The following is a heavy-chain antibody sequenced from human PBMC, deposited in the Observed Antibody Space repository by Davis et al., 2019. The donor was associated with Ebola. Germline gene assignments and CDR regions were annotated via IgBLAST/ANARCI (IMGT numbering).Heavy chain of an antibody. Sequence: PGGSLRLSCTDSVITFSSYAMTWVRQAPGKGLEWVSAISGSGGSTYYADSVKGRFTISRDNSKKTLYLQMNSLRAEDTAVYYCARGIQYSSSRVQLLYYWGQGTLVTVSS. D-gene: IGHD6-6*01. CDR1: VITFSSYA. V-gene: IGHV3-23*01. CDR3: ARGIQYSSSRVQLLYY. CDR2: ISGSGGST. J-gene: IGHJ4*02.